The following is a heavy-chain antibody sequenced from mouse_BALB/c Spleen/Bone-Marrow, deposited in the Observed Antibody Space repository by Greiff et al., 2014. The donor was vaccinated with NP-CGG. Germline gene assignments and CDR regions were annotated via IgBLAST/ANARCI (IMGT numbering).Heavy chain of an antibody. D-gene: IGHD1-1*01. Sequence: VKLVESGAELMKPGASVKISCKATGYTFSSYWIEWVKQRPGHGLEWIGEILPGSGSTNYNGKFKGKATFTADTSSNTAYMQLSSLTSEDSAVYYCARDTTVGYWGQGTTLTVSS. V-gene: IGHV1-9*01. CDR2: ILPGSGST. CDR1: GYTFSSYW. CDR3: ARDTTVGY. J-gene: IGHJ2*01.